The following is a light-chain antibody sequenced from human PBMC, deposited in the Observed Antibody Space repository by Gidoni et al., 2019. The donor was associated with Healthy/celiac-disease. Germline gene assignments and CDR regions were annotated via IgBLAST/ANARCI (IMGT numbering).Light chain of an antibody. V-gene: IGLV2-14*03. CDR1: SSAVGGYNY. CDR2: DVS. CDR3: SSYTSSSTVV. Sequence: QSALTQPASVSGSPGHPITISCTGTSSAVGGYNYVSWYQQHPGKAPKLMIYDVSNRPSGVSNRFSGSKSGNTASLTISGLQAEDEADYYCSSYTSSSTVVFGGGTKLTVL. J-gene: IGLJ2*01.